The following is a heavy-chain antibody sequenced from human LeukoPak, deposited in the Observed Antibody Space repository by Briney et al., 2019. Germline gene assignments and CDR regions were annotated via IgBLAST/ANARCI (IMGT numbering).Heavy chain of an antibody. CDR1: GFTFSTYV. J-gene: IGHJ4*02. CDR2: ISSNGDNT. V-gene: IGHV3-64D*06. Sequence: GGSLRLSCSVSGFTFSTYVMHWVRQAPGKGLEYVSAISSNGDNTYYADSVKGRFTISGDNSKNTLCLQMSSLRADDTAVYYCVRGTGYWGQGTLVTVSS. CDR3: VRGTGY.